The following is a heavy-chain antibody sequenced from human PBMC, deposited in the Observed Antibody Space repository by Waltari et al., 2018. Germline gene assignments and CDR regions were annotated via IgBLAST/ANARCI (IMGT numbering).Heavy chain of an antibody. D-gene: IGHD4-17*01. CDR3: ATGLRPNWFDP. V-gene: IGHV1-69-2*01. CDR2: VDPEDGET. Sequence: EVQLVQSGAEVKKPGATVNISCKASGYPFTDYYMPWVQQAPGKGLEWMGRVDPEDGETIYAEKFQGRVTITADTSTDTAYMELSSLRSEDTAVYYCATGLRPNWFDPWGQGTLVTVSS. J-gene: IGHJ5*02. CDR1: GYPFTDYY.